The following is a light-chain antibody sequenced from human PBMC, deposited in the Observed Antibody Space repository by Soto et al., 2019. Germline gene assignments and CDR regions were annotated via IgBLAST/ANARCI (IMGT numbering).Light chain of an antibody. J-gene: IGKJ4*01. CDR3: QQYISSPLT. Sequence: EIVMTQSPGTLSLSPGEGATLSCRASRIINSNYLAWYQQKPGQAPSLLTYGASRRATDVPDRFSASGSGTDFALTISRLEPEDVAVYYCQQYISSPLTFGGGTKVEI. CDR2: GAS. V-gene: IGKV3-20*01. CDR1: RIINSNY.